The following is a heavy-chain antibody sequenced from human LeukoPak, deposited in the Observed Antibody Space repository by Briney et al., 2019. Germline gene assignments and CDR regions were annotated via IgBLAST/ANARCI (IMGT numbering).Heavy chain of an antibody. CDR2: ISSDERNK. D-gene: IGHD3-10*01. CDR1: GFTFTNFA. CDR3: AKYMVRGAYDAFDI. V-gene: IGHV3-30-3*02. J-gene: IGHJ3*02. Sequence: GESLRLSCAASGFTFTNFAMHCVRQAPGKGLEWVAVISSDERNKYYADSVKGRFTISRDNSKNTLYLQMNSLRAEDTAVYYCAKYMVRGAYDAFDIWGQGTMVTVSS.